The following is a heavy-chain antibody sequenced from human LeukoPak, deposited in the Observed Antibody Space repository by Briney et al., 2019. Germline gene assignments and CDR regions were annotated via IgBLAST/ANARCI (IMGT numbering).Heavy chain of an antibody. CDR3: ATAGYCSSTSCYARYYYYMDV. CDR2: ISGSGGST. D-gene: IGHD2-2*01. V-gene: IGHV3-23*01. CDR1: GFSFSNYG. Sequence: PGGSLRLSCAASGFSFSNYGMSWVRQAPGKGLEWVSAISGSGGSTYYADSVKGRFTISRDNSKNTLYLQMNSLRAEDTAVYYCATAGYCSSTSCYARYYYYMDVWGKGTTVTVSS. J-gene: IGHJ6*03.